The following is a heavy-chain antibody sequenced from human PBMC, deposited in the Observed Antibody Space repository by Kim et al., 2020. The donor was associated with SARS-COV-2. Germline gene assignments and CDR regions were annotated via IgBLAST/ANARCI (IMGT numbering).Heavy chain of an antibody. D-gene: IGHD3-10*01. Sequence: ASVKVSCKASGYTFTSYGISWVRQAPGQGLEWMGWISAYNGNTNYAQKLQGRVTMTTDTSTSTAYMELRSLRSDDTAVYYCAIIGPLWFGELLAPDYYGMDVGGQGTTVTVSS. CDR2: ISAYNGNT. CDR1: GYTFTSYG. J-gene: IGHJ6*02. CDR3: AIIGPLWFGELLAPDYYGMDV. V-gene: IGHV1-18*01.